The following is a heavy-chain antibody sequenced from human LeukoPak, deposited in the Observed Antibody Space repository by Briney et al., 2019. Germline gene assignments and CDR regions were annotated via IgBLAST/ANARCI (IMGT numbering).Heavy chain of an antibody. CDR2: IYYSGST. CDR1: GGSISSYY. V-gene: IGHV4-59*01. CDR3: ARVPYYYGSGSYYPI. J-gene: IGHJ3*02. Sequence: SETLSLTCTVSGGSISSYYWSWIRQPPGKGLEWIVYIYYSGSTNYNPSLKSRVTISVDTSKNQFSLKLSSVTAADTAVYYCARVPYYYGSGSYYPIWGQGTMVTVSS. D-gene: IGHD3-10*01.